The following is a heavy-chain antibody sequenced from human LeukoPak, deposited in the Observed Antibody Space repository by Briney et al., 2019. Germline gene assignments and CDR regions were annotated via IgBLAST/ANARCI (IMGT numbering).Heavy chain of an antibody. J-gene: IGHJ4*02. CDR3: ARDGSAVAGTHYFDY. D-gene: IGHD6-19*01. CDR2: ISYDGSND. V-gene: IGHV3-30-3*01. CDR1: GVSFSNYA. Sequence: GGSLRPSCAASGVSFSNYAIHWVRQAPGKRLEWVAVISYDGSNDYYTDSVKGRFTISRDNSKNTVYLLMNSLRAEDTAVYYCARDGSAVAGTHYFDYWGQGTLVTVSS.